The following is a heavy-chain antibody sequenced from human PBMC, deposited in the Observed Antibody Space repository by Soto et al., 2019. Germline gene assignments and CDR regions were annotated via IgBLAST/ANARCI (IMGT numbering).Heavy chain of an antibody. D-gene: IGHD6-13*01. CDR2: IYPGDSDT. J-gene: IGHJ1*01. CDR1: GYSFTSYW. V-gene: IGHV5-51*01. CDR3: AIPGIAAAGTEYFQH. Sequence: GESLKISCKGSGYSFTSYWIGWVRQMPGKGLEWMGIIYPGDSDTRYSPSFQGQVTISADKSISTAYLQWSSLKASDTAMYYCAIPGIAAAGTEYFQHWGQGTLVTVSS.